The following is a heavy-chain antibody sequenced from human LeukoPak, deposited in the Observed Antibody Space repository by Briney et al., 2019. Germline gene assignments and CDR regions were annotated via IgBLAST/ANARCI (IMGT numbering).Heavy chain of an antibody. D-gene: IGHD2/OR15-2a*01. CDR3: ARDLSWFDP. Sequence: PSETLSLTCTVSGGSISSYYWSWIRQPPGKGLEWIGHIYYSGSTNYNPSLKSRVTISVDTSKNQFSLKLSSVTAADTAVYYCARDLSWFDPWGQGTLVTVSS. CDR2: IYYSGST. V-gene: IGHV4-59*01. J-gene: IGHJ5*02. CDR1: GGSISSYY.